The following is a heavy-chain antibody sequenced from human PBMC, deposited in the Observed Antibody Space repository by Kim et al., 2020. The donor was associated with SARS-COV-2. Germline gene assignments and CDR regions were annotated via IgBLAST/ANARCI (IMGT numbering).Heavy chain of an antibody. J-gene: IGHJ6*02. Sequence: GRFTISRDNSKNTLYLQMNSLRAEDTAVYYCARSGWQWLPGAYYDYGMDVWGQGTTVTVSS. CDR3: ARSGWQWLPGAYYDYGMDV. V-gene: IGHV3-30*01. D-gene: IGHD6-19*01.